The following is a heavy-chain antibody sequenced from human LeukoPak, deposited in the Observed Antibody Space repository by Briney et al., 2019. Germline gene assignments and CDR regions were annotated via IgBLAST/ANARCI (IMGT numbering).Heavy chain of an antibody. V-gene: IGHV4-4*07. Sequence: SETLSLTCTVPGGSISSYYWTWIRQPAGKGLEWIGRILTSGSTNYNPSLKSRVTMSVDTSKNQFSLKLSSVTAADTAVYYCARFRLEVRGFDYWGQGTLVTVSS. D-gene: IGHD1-7*01. CDR1: GGSISSYY. CDR3: ARFRLEVRGFDY. J-gene: IGHJ4*02. CDR2: ILTSGST.